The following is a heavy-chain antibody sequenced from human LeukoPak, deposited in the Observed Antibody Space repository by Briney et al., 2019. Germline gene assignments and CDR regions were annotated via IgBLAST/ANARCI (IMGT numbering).Heavy chain of an antibody. CDR1: GFTFGSYA. CDR3: AKSYYYDKLAYY. D-gene: IGHD3-22*01. V-gene: IGHV3-30*18. CDR2: ISYDGSNK. J-gene: IGHJ4*02. Sequence: GGSLRLSCAASGFTFGSYAMHWVRQAPGKGLEWVAVISYDGSNKYYADSVKGRFTISRDNSKNTLYLQMNSLRAEDTAVYYCAKSYYYDKLAYYWGQGTLVTVSS.